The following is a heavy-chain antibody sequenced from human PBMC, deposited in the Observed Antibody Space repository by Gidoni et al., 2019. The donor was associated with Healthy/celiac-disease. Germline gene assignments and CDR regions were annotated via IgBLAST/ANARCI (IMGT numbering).Heavy chain of an antibody. J-gene: IGHJ5*02. CDR1: GFTFGSSS. V-gene: IGHV3-48*04. D-gene: IGHD2-21*02. Sequence: EVQLVESGGGLVQPGGSLRLSCAASGFTFGSSSMNCVRQAPGKGLEWVSYISSSSSTIYYADSVQGRFTISRDNAKNSLYLQMNSLRAEDTAVYYCARDGPVAYCGGDCFNWFDPWGQGTLVTVSS. CDR3: ARDGPVAYCGGDCFNWFDP. CDR2: ISSSSSTI.